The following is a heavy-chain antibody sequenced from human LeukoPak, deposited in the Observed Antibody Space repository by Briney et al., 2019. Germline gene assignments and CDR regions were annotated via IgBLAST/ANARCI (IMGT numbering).Heavy chain of an antibody. J-gene: IGHJ3*02. Sequence: GESLKISCKASGYSFADYWIGWVRQMPGKGLEWMGIIYPGDSDTRYSPSFQGQVTISADKSISTAYLQWSSLKASDTAMYYCARLQPDYGGNSEDAFDIWGQGTMVTVSS. CDR3: ARLQPDYGGNSEDAFDI. CDR1: GYSFADYW. CDR2: IYPGDSDT. D-gene: IGHD4-23*01. V-gene: IGHV5-51*01.